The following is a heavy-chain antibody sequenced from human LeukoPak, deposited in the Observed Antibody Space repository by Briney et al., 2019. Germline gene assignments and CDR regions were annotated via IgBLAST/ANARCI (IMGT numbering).Heavy chain of an antibody. CDR1: GGSFSGYY. Sequence: PSETLSLTCAVYGGSFSGYYWSWIRQPPGKGLEWIGEINHSGSTNYNPSLKSRVTISVDTSKNQFSLKLSSVTAADTAVYYCARDGYSGTAADYWGQGTLVTVSS. J-gene: IGHJ4*02. V-gene: IGHV4-34*01. CDR3: ARDGYSGTAADY. CDR2: INHSGST. D-gene: IGHD5-12*01.